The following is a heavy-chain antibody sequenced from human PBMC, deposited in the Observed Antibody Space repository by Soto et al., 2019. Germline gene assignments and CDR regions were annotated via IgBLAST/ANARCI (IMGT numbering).Heavy chain of an antibody. V-gene: IGHV3-11*06. CDR3: AGNSGELDCTNGVCYP. CDR1: GFTFSDYY. D-gene: IGHD2-8*01. J-gene: IGHJ4*02. CDR2: ISSGSSYT. Sequence: GGSLRLSCAASGFTFSDYYMSWIRQAPGKGLEWVSYISSGSSYTNYADSVKGRFTISRDNAKNSLYLQMNSLRAENTAVYYCAGNSGELDCTNGVCYPWGQGTLVTVSS.